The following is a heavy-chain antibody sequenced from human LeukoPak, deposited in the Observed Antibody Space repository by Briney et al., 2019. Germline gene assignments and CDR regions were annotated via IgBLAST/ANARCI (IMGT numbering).Heavy chain of an antibody. CDR2: INPNSGGT. D-gene: IGHD3-3*01. J-gene: IGHJ3*02. Sequence: ASVKVSCKASGYTFTGYYMHWVRQAPGQGLEWMGWINPNSGGTNYAQKFQGRVTMTRDTSISTAYMELSRLRSDDTAVYYCARDPRVDDFWSGYQNAFDIWGQGTMVTVSS. CDR1: GYTFTGYY. CDR3: ARDPRVDDFWSGYQNAFDI. V-gene: IGHV1-2*02.